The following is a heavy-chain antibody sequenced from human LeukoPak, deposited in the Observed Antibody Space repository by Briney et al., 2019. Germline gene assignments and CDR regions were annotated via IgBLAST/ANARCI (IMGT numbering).Heavy chain of an antibody. CDR2: VYFSGIT. D-gene: IGHD2-21*01. V-gene: IGHV4-4*09. Sequence: PSETLSPTCTVSDDSIRTHYWSWIRQPPGKGLECIGYVYFSGITNYNPSLKSRVTMSVDTSKNQLSLKLSSVTAADTAVYYCARTARLPDSWGQGTLVTVSS. CDR1: DDSIRTHY. CDR3: ARTARLPDS. J-gene: IGHJ4*02.